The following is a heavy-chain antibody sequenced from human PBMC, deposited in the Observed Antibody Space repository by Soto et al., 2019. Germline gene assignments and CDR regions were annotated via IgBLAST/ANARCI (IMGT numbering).Heavy chain of an antibody. Sequence: SVKVSCKASGGTFSSYAISWVRQAPGQGLEWMGGIIPIFGTANYAQELQGRVTMTTDTSTSTAYMELRSLRSDDTAVYYCARTPLIVVALTFDYWGQGTLVTVSS. J-gene: IGHJ4*02. D-gene: IGHD3-22*01. CDR3: ARTPLIVVALTFDY. CDR2: IIPIFGTA. V-gene: IGHV1-69*05. CDR1: GGTFSSYA.